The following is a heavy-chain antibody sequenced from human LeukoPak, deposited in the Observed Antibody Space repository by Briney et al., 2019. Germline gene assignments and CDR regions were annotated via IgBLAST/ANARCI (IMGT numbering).Heavy chain of an antibody. CDR1: GFTFSSYS. D-gene: IGHD3-22*01. J-gene: IGHJ4*02. CDR2: ISSSSSYI. CDR3: ARAGPIRSSGYYDPHEYYFDY. V-gene: IGHV3-21*01. Sequence: GGSLRLSCAASGFTFSSYSMNWVRQAPGKGLEWVSSISSSSSYIYYADSVKGRFTISRDNAKNSLYLQMNSLRAEDTAVYYCARAGPIRSSGYYDPHEYYFDYWGQGTLVTVSS.